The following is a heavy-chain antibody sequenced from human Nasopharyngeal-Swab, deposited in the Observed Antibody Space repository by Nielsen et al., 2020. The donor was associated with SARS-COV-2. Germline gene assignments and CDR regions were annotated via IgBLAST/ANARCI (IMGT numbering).Heavy chain of an antibody. V-gene: IGHV3-15*01. J-gene: IGHJ4*02. CDR3: TTVDY. Sequence: VRQAPGKGLEWVGRIKSKTDDGTTDYAAPVKGRFTISRDDSKNTLYLQMNSLKTEDTAVYYCTTVDYWGQGTLVTVSS. CDR2: IKSKTDDGTT.